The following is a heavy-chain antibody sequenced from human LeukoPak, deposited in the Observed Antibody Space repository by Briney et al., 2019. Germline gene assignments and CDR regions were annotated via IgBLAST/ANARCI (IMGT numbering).Heavy chain of an antibody. CDR3: ARRDTAMASFDY. J-gene: IGHJ4*02. Sequence: GESLKISVKGSGYSFTSFLIGWVRQMPGKGLEWRGIIYPGDSNTRYSPSFQGQVTISADKSISTAYLQWSSLKASDTAMYYCARRDTAMASFDYWRQGTLVTVSS. D-gene: IGHD5-18*01. CDR1: GYSFTSFL. V-gene: IGHV5-51*01. CDR2: IYPGDSNT.